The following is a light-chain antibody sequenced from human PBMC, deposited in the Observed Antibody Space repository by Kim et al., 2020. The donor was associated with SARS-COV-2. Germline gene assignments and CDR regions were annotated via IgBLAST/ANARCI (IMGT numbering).Light chain of an antibody. J-gene: IGKJ1*01. CDR1: RSISPY. Sequence: SASVGDRGTITCRASRSISPYLAWYQQKPGRAPKLLIAEASNLQSGVPPRFSGSGSGTEFTLTINSLQPEDFATYYCQQYYSYWTFGQGTKVDIK. CDR2: EAS. V-gene: IGKV1-5*01. CDR3: QQYYSYWT.